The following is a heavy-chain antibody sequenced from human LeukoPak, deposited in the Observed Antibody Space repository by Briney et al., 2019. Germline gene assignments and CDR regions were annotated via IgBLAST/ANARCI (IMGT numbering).Heavy chain of an antibody. Sequence: SETLSLTCTVSGCSISSSSYYWGWIRQPPGKGLEWIGSIYYSGSTYYNPSLKSRVTISVDTSKNQFSLKLSAVTAADTAVHYCARLNIAVAGTCYFDYWGQGTLVTVSS. J-gene: IGHJ4*02. CDR3: ARLNIAVAGTCYFDY. CDR2: IYYSGST. D-gene: IGHD6-19*01. V-gene: IGHV4-39*01. CDR1: GCSISSSSYY.